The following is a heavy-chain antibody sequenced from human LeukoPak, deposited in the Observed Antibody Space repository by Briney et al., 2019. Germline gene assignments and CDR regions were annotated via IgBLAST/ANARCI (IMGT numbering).Heavy chain of an antibody. CDR2: IYTSGST. D-gene: IGHD6-13*01. J-gene: IGHJ6*03. CDR1: GGSISSYY. CDR3: ARDAAPYYYYYYYMDV. V-gene: IGHV4-4*07. Sequence: SETLSLTCTVSGGSISSYYWSWIRQPAGKGLEWIGRIYTSGSTNYNPSLKSRVTISVDTSKNQFSLKLSSVTAADTAVYYCARDAAPYYYYYYYMDVWGKGTTVTVSS.